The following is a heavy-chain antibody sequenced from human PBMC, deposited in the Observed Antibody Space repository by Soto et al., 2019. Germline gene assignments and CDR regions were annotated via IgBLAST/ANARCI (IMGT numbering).Heavy chain of an antibody. Sequence: PGGSLRLSCAASGFTFSSYGMHWVRQAPGKGLEWVGRIYSRTDGGTVDYAAPVRGRFTISRDDSKNTVYLQMNSLQTEDTAVYYCGTGSCCSAENTLDYWGQGTLVTVSS. V-gene: IGHV3-15*01. CDR2: IYSRTDGGTV. CDR3: GTGSCCSAENTLDY. D-gene: IGHD2-2*01. CDR1: GFTFSSYG. J-gene: IGHJ4*02.